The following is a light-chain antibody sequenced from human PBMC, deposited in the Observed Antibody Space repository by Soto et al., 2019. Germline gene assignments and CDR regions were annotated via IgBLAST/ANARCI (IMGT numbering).Light chain of an antibody. CDR2: GAS. Sequence: EIVLTQSPGTLSLSPGERATLSCRASQSVSSSYLAWYQQKPDQAPRLLIYGASSRATGIPDRFSGSGSGTDFTLTISRLEPEDFAVYYCQQYGSSPYTFGLGTKLEIK. J-gene: IGKJ2*01. CDR1: QSVSSSY. CDR3: QQYGSSPYT. V-gene: IGKV3-20*01.